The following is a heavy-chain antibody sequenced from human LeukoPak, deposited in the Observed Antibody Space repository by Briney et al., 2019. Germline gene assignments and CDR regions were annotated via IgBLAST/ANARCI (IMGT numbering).Heavy chain of an antibody. CDR3: ARLSHYDFWSGHPSVVSHFDY. Sequence: PSETLSLTCTVSGGSISSYYWSWIRQPPGKGLEWIAYIYYSGSTNYNPSLKSRVTISVDTSKNQFSLKLSSVTAADTAVYYCARLSHYDFWSGHPSVVSHFDYWGQGTLVTVSS. CDR1: GGSISSYY. D-gene: IGHD3-3*01. CDR2: IYYSGST. J-gene: IGHJ4*02. V-gene: IGHV4-59*01.